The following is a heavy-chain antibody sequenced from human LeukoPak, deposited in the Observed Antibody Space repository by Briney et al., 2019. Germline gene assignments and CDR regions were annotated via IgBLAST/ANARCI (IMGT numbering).Heavy chain of an antibody. CDR1: GDSISSYY. Sequence: SETLSLTCTVSGDSISSYYWSWIRQPPGKGLEWIGYIYYSGSTNYNPSLKSRVTISLDTSKNRVSLTLSSVTAADTAVYYCARPAERGYSYGLDFWGQGTMVTVSS. D-gene: IGHD5-18*01. CDR2: IYYSGST. J-gene: IGHJ3*01. CDR3: ARPAERGYSYGLDF. V-gene: IGHV4-59*01.